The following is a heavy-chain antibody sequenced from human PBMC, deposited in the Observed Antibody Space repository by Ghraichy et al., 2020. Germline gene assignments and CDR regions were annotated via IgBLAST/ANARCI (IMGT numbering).Heavy chain of an antibody. J-gene: IGHJ6*02. V-gene: IGHV3-21*01. Sequence: SCAASGFTFSRYTMNWVRQAPGKGLEWVSSISSSSRYIYYADSVKGRFTISRDNAKNSLYLQMTSLRAEDTAMYYCARDASLPGYSFGRPLYGMDVWGQGTTVTVSS. D-gene: IGHD5-18*01. CDR2: ISSSSRYI. CDR1: GFTFSRYT. CDR3: ARDASLPGYSFGRPLYGMDV.